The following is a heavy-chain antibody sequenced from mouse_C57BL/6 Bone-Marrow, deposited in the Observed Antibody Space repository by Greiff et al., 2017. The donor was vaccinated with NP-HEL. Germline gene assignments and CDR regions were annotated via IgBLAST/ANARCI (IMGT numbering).Heavy chain of an antibody. CDR2: IYPGDGDT. CDR3: ARSWLLQFPYYFDY. J-gene: IGHJ2*01. D-gene: IGHD2-3*01. V-gene: IGHV1-80*01. CDR1: GYAFSSYW. Sequence: QVQLQQSGAELVKPGASVKISCKASGYAFSSYWMNWVTQRPGKGLEWIGQIYPGDGDTNYNGKFKGKATLTADKSSSTAYMQLSSLTSEDSAVYFCARSWLLQFPYYFDYWGQGTTLTVSS.